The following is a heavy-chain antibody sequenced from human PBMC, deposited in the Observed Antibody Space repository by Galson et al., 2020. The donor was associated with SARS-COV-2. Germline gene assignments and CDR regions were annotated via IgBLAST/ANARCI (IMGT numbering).Heavy chain of an antibody. CDR3: AKAQTDWLLLDYFDY. J-gene: IGHJ4*02. Sequence: GGSLRLSCAASGFTFDDYAMHWVRQAPGKGLEWVSGISWNSGSIGYADSVKGRFTISRDNAKNSLYLQMNSLRAEDTALYYCAKAQTDWLLLDYFDYWGQGTLVTVSS. V-gene: IGHV3-9*01. CDR2: ISWNSGSI. D-gene: IGHD3-9*01. CDR1: GFTFDDYA.